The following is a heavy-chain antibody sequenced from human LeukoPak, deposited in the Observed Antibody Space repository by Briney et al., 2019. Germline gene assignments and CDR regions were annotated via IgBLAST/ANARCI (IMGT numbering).Heavy chain of an antibody. CDR3: ARGRGYSYGWIGEKLLDY. CDR1: GFNFGGFS. D-gene: IGHD5-18*01. Sequence: GGSLRLSCAASGFNFGGFSMSWVRQAPGKGLEWVTHMNEYGGDIFYVDSVKDRFTISRDNAKNLLYLQMNSLRAEDTAVYYCARGRGYSYGWIGEKLLDYWGQGTLVTVSS. CDR2: MNEYGGDI. V-gene: IGHV3-7*01. J-gene: IGHJ4*02.